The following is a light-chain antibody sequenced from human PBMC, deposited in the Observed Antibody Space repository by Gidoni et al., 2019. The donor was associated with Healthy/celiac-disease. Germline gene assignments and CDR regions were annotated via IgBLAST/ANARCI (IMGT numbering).Light chain of an antibody. J-gene: IGKJ3*01. CDR2: AAS. CDR3: LQDYNYPFT. V-gene: IGKV1-6*01. Sequence: AIQMTQSPSSLSASVGDRVTITCRASQGIRNDLGWYQQQQGKSPQLLIYAASSLQSGVPSRFCGSGSCTDFTLTIISLQPEDFSTYYCLQDYNYPFTFGPGTKVDIK. CDR1: QGIRND.